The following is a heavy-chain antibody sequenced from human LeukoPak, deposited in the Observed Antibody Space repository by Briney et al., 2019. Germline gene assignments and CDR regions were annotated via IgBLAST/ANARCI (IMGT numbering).Heavy chain of an antibody. J-gene: IGHJ5*02. Sequence: SETLSLTCTVSGGSISSGSYYWSWIRQPAGKGLKWIGRIYASGSTNYNPSLKSRVTISVDTSKNQFSLKLSSVTAADTAVYYCARDGAGVRGVINWFDPWGQGTLVTVSS. CDR2: IYASGST. CDR3: ARDGAGVRGVINWFDP. CDR1: GGSISSGSYY. D-gene: IGHD3-10*01. V-gene: IGHV4-61*02.